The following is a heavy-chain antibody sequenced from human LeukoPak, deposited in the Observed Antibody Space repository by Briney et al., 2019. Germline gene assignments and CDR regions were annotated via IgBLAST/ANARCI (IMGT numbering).Heavy chain of an antibody. CDR2: ISYDGSNK. V-gene: IGHV3-30-3*01. Sequence: GGSLRLSCAAPGFTFSSYAIHWVRQAPGKGLEWVAVISYDGSNKYYADSVKGRFTISRDNSKNTLYLQMNSLRAEDTAVYYCAREKCYFDYWGQGTLVTVSS. CDR1: GFTFSSYA. CDR3: AREKCYFDY. J-gene: IGHJ4*02.